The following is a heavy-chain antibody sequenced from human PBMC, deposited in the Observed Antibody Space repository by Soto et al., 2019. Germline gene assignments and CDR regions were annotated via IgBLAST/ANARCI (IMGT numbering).Heavy chain of an antibody. V-gene: IGHV1-58*01. J-gene: IGHJ6*02. CDR1: GFTFTSSA. D-gene: IGHD3-3*01. CDR3: AADSPKVDVLRFLEWGPYGMDV. Sequence: ASVKVSCKASGFTFTSSAVQWVRQARGQRLEWIGWIVVGSGNTNYAQKFQERVTITRDMSTSTAYMELSSLRSEDTAVYYCAADSPKVDVLRFLEWGPYGMDVWGQGTTVTVSS. CDR2: IVVGSGNT.